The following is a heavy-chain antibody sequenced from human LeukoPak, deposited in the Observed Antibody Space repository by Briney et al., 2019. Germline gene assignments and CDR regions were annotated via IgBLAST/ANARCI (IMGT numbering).Heavy chain of an antibody. D-gene: IGHD1-26*01. CDR3: ARRPRNSGSDDGPSGLDY. V-gene: IGHV4-34*01. J-gene: IGHJ4*02. CDR2: INHSGSA. CDR1: GESFSDHH. Sequence: PSETLSLTCAVYGESFSDHHWTWIRQVPGKGLEWIGEINHSGSANYNPSLKSRVTISADTSKNQFSLKLRSVTAADTAIFYCARRPRNSGSDDGPSGLDYWGQGTLVTVSS.